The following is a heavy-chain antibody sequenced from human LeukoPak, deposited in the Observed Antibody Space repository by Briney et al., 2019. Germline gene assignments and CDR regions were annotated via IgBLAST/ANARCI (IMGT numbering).Heavy chain of an antibody. V-gene: IGHV3-30*18. CDR1: GFTFSSYW. D-gene: IGHD2/OR15-2a*01. CDR3: AKGSAFYYYYYYGMDV. CDR2: ISYDGSNK. J-gene: IGHJ6*02. Sequence: QTGGSLRLSCAASGFTFSSYWMHWVRQAPGKGLEWVAVISYDGSNKYYADSVKGRFTISRDNSKNTLYLQMNSLRAEDTAVYYCAKGSAFYYYYYYGMDVWGQGTTVTVSS.